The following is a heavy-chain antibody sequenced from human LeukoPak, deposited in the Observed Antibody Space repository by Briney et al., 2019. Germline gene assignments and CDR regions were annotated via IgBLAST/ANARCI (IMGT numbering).Heavy chain of an antibody. V-gene: IGHV4-59*12. J-gene: IGHJ4*02. CDR2: ISHTGTT. Sequence: SETLSLTCTVSGGSISSYYWSWIRKSPGKGLEWIGYISHTGTTNYNPSLKSRVTMSVDTSKKHFSLKLNSVTAADTAVYYCASRISKAGFDWGQGTQVTVSS. CDR1: GGSISSYY. D-gene: IGHD6-13*01. CDR3: ASRISKAGFD.